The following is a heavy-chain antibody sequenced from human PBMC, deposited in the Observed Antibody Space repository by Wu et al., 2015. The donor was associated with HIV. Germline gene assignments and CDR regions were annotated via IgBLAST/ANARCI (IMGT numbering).Heavy chain of an antibody. CDR3: AREGDAIFGVAIGLDYMDV. V-gene: IGHV1-18*04. Sequence: QVQLVQSGAEVKKPGASVKVSCKASGYTFTGYYMHWVRQAPGQGLEWMGWISAYNGNTNYAQKLQGRVTMTTDTSTSTAYMELRSLRSDDTAVYYCAREGDAIFGVAIGLDYMDVWGKGTTVTVSS. CDR1: GYTFTGYY. CDR2: ISAYNGNT. D-gene: IGHD3-3*01. J-gene: IGHJ6*03.